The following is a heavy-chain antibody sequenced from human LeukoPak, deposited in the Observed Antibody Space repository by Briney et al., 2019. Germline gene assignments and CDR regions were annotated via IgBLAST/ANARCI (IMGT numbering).Heavy chain of an antibody. Sequence: ASVKVSCKASGYTFTSYDINWVRQAPGQGLEWMGIINPSGGSTSYAQKFQGRVTMTRDTSTSTVYMELSSLRSEDTAVYYCAREANEQTFDYWGQGTLVTVSS. V-gene: IGHV1-46*01. CDR3: AREANEQTFDY. CDR2: INPSGGST. CDR1: GYTFTSYD. J-gene: IGHJ4*02. D-gene: IGHD6-13*01.